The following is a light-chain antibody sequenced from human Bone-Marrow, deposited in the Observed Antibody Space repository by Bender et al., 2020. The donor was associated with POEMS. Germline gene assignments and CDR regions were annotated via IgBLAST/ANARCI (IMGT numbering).Light chain of an antibody. CDR2: DVS. Sequence: QSALTQPPSVSGSPGQSITISCTGTSSYVGGNKYVSWYQPHPGKAPKLMIYDVSDRPSGISNRFSGSKSANTASLTISGLQAEDEADYYCSSYTTSSTWVFGGGTKLTVL. CDR3: SSYTTSSTWV. CDR1: SSYVGGNKY. V-gene: IGLV2-14*01. J-gene: IGLJ3*02.